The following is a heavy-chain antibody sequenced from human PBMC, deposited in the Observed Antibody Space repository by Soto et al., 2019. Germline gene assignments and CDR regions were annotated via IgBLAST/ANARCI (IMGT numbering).Heavy chain of an antibody. CDR1: GFTFSKYA. Sequence: GGSLRLSCTASGFTFSKYAMSWVRQAPGKGLEWVSTISPIGGTTDYADSVKGRFTISRDNSKNTLDLQMNSLRAEDTAVYYCATSSGLVAFAHWGQGILVTVSS. J-gene: IGHJ4*02. CDR2: ISPIGGTT. D-gene: IGHD1-26*01. V-gene: IGHV3-23*01. CDR3: ATSSGLVAFAH.